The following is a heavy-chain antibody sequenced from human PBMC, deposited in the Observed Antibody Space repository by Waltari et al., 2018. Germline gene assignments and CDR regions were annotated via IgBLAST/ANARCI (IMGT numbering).Heavy chain of an antibody. J-gene: IGHJ4*02. CDR1: GFTLKPYS. V-gene: IGHV3-48*01. CDR3: ARGGYDYGNSWASDY. Sequence: EVQLVESGGGLIQPGGSLRLSCAASGFTLKPYSMVWVRQAPGKGLQYLAFISSHSISIYYADSVKGRFTISRDNSNNSVYLQMNGLRAEDTAIYYCARGGYDYGNSWASDYWGPGTLVTVSS. D-gene: IGHD4-17*01. CDR2: ISSHSISI.